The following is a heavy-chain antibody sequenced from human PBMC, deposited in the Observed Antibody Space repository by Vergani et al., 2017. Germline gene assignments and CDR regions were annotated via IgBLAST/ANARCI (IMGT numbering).Heavy chain of an antibody. CDR2: INPSGGST. CDR1: GYTFTSYY. CDR3: AKDPERVRYFDWSPTHPYFDY. D-gene: IGHD3-9*01. J-gene: IGHJ4*02. V-gene: IGHV1-46*01. Sequence: QVQLVQSGAEVKKPGASVKVSCKASGYTFTSYYMHWVRQAPGQGLEWMGIINPSGGSTSYAQKFQGRVTMTRDTSTSTVYMELSSLRAEDTAVYYCAKDPERVRYFDWSPTHPYFDYWGQGTLVTVSS.